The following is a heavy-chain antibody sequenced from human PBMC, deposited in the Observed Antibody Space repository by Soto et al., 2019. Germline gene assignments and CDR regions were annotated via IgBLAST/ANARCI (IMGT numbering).Heavy chain of an antibody. J-gene: IGHJ3*02. V-gene: IGHV1-2*04. CDR3: GREEQLERFLSVDVFNI. CDR2: INPNSGGT. CDR1: GYTFTSYD. Sequence: ASVKVSCKASGYTFTSYDINWVRQATGQGLEWMGWINPNSGGTNYAQKFQGWVTMTRDTSISTAYMELSRLRSDDTAVYYCGREEQLERFLSVDVFNIWGQGKMVTVS. D-gene: IGHD1-1*01.